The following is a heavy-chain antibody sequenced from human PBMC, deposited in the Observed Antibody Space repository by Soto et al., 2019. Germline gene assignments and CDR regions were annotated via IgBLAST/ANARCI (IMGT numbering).Heavy chain of an antibody. CDR1: GFTFASSA. CDR2: IVVGSGNT. J-gene: IGHJ4*02. CDR3: ARDRTHITGSYSRLDY. Sequence: GALVKVSCKASGFTFASSAVQWVRQARGQRLEWIGWIVVGSGNTNYAQKFQERVTITRDMSTSTAYMELSSLRSEDMAVYYCARDRTHITGSYSRLDYWGQGTLVTVSS. D-gene: IGHD1-20*01. V-gene: IGHV1-58*01.